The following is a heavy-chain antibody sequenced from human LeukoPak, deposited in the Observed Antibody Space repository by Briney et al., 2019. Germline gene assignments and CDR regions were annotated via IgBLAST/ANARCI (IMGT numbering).Heavy chain of an antibody. V-gene: IGHV4-59*01. Sequence: SETLSLTCTVSGGSLSSYYWSWLRQPPGKGLEWIGYIYYSGSTNYNPSLKSRVTISVDTSKNQFSLKLSSVTAADTAVYYCARARRYSSSPFDYWGQGTLVTVSS. CDR2: IYYSGST. J-gene: IGHJ4*02. D-gene: IGHD6-13*01. CDR3: ARARRYSSSPFDY. CDR1: GGSLSSYY.